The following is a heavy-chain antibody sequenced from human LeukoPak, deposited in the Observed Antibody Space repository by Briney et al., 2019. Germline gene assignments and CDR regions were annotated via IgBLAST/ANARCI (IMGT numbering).Heavy chain of an antibody. CDR1: GYTFTSYA. J-gene: IGHJ4*02. D-gene: IGHD4-17*01. CDR2: INAGNGNT. V-gene: IGHV1-3*03. Sequence: ASVKVSCKASGYTFTSYAMHWVRQAPGQRLEWMGWINAGNGNTKYSQEFQGRVTITRDTSASTAYMELSSLRSEDMAVYYCAREDRDYGDYGTFDYWGQGTLVTVSS. CDR3: AREDRDYGDYGTFDY.